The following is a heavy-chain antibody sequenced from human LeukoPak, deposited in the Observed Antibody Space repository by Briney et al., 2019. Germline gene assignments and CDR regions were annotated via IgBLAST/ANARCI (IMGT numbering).Heavy chain of an antibody. V-gene: IGHV1-18*01. J-gene: IGHJ4*02. D-gene: IGHD1-26*01. CDR1: GYTFTSYG. Sequence: ASVKVSCKASGYTFTSYGISWVRQAPGQGLEWMGWISAYNGNTNCAQKLQGRVTMTTDTSTSTAYMELRSLRSDDTAVYYCASSVRPPAIVGAVFDYWGQGTLVTVSS. CDR3: ASSVRPPAIVGAVFDY. CDR2: ISAYNGNT.